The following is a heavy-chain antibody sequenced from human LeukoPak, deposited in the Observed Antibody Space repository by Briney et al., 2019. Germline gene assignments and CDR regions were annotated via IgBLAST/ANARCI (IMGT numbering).Heavy chain of an antibody. CDR2: ISGSGANT. Sequence: GGSLRLSCVASGFTLTTYAMSWVRQAPGKGLEWVSGISGSGANTYYADSVKGRFTISRDNSKNTLYLQMNSLRAEDTAVFYCAKYPASGGYFDYWGQGTLVTVSS. V-gene: IGHV3-23*01. J-gene: IGHJ4*02. CDR3: AKYPASGGYFDY. D-gene: IGHD6-13*01. CDR1: GFTLTTYA.